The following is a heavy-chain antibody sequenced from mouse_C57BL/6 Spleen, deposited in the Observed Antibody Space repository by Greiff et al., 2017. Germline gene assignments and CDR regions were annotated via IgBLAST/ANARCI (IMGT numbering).Heavy chain of an antibody. D-gene: IGHD1-1*01. CDR1: GYTFTSYW. CDR3: ARRETTVPWFAY. CDR2: IHPNSGST. Sequence: QVQLQQPGAELVKPGASVKLSCKASGYTFTSYWMHWVKQRPGQGLEWIGMIHPNSGSTNYNEKFKSKATLTVDKSSSTAYMQLSSLTSEDSAVYYCARRETTVPWFAYWGQGTLVTVSA. J-gene: IGHJ3*01. V-gene: IGHV1-64*01.